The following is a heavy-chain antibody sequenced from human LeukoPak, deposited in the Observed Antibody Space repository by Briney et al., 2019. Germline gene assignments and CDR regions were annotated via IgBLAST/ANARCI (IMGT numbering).Heavy chain of an antibody. CDR1: GFTFSSYA. Sequence: GGSPRLSCAASGFTFSSYAMHWVRQAPGKGLEWVAVISYDGSNKYYADSVKGRFTISRDNSKNTLYLQMNSLRAEDTAVYYCAGQREDTYYYDSSGFYDAFDIWGQGTMVTVSS. D-gene: IGHD3-22*01. V-gene: IGHV3-30-3*01. CDR3: AGQREDTYYYDSSGFYDAFDI. J-gene: IGHJ3*02. CDR2: ISYDGSNK.